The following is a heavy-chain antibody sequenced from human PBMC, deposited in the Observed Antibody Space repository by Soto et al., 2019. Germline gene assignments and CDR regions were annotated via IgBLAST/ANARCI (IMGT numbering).Heavy chain of an antibody. CDR3: ARDLGGYCALDCYPLDV. J-gene: IGHJ6*02. CDR2: LYNTGST. V-gene: IGHV4-59*01. D-gene: IGHD2-21*02. CDR1: GASISRYY. Sequence: QVRLQESGPGLVKPSETLSLTCTVSGASISRYYWSWIRQSPGKGLESIGYLYNTGSTIYNPSLKSRVTISVDTSKNQFSLKMNSVTAADTAVYYCARDLGGYCALDCYPLDVWGQGTTVTVSS.